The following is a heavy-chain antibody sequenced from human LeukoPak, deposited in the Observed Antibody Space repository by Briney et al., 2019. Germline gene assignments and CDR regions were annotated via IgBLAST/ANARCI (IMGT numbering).Heavy chain of an antibody. CDR1: GFTFSSYA. CDR3: AKDRAIPYSSSWYYDY. D-gene: IGHD6-13*01. V-gene: IGHV3-23*01. J-gene: IGHJ4*02. CDR2: ISGSGGST. Sequence: PGGSLRLSCAASGFTFSSYAMSWVRQAPGKGLEWVSAISGSGGSTYYADSVKGRFTISRDNSKNTLYLQMNSLRAEDTAVYYCAKDRAIPYSSSWYYDYWGQGTLVTVSS.